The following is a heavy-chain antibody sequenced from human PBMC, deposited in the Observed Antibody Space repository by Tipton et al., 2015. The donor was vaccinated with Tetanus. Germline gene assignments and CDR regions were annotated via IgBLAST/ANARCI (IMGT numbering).Heavy chain of an antibody. V-gene: IGHV4-59*08. CDR2: IYYSGST. CDR1: GGSISSYY. D-gene: IGHD1-14*01. J-gene: IGHJ4*02. CDR3: ANHPGAKTQFDY. Sequence: TLSLTCTVSGGSISSYYWSWIRQPPGKGLEWIGYIYYSGSTNYNPSLKSRVTISVDTSKNQFSLKLSSVTAADTAVNYCANHPGAKTQFDYWGQGTLVTVSS.